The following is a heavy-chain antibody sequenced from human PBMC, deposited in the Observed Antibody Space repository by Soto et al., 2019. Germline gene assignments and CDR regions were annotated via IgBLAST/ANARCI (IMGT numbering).Heavy chain of an antibody. J-gene: IGHJ1*01. D-gene: IGHD3-10*01. Sequence: PSETLSLTCTVSGGSISSSIYYWGWIRQPPGKGLEWIGTIYYSGSTDYNPSLRSRVTISVDTSKKQFSLKLSSVTAADTAVYYCARRLLSFQYWGQGTLVTVSS. V-gene: IGHV4-39*01. CDR3: ARRLLSFQY. CDR1: GGSISSSIYY. CDR2: IYYSGST.